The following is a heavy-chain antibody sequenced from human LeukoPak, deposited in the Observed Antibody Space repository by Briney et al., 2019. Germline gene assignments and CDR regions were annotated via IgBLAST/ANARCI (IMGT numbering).Heavy chain of an antibody. D-gene: IGHD1-1*01. CDR1: GYTFTSYD. Sequence: ASVKVSCKASGYTFTSYDINWVRQAPGQGLEWMGWMNPNSGSTCYAQKFQGRVTITRNTSISTTYMELSSLRSEDTAVYYCARQLDGFDPWGQGTLVTVSS. J-gene: IGHJ5*02. CDR2: MNPNSGST. V-gene: IGHV1-8*03. CDR3: ARQLDGFDP.